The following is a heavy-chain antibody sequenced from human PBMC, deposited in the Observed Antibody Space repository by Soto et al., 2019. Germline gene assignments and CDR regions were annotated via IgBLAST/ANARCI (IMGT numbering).Heavy chain of an antibody. CDR3: ARSSEWLLGMDV. CDR2: IWYDGSNK. V-gene: IGHV3-33*01. D-gene: IGHD6-19*01. CDR1: GFTFSSYG. Sequence: GGSLRLSCAASGFTFSSYGMHWVRQAPGKGLEWVAVIWYDGSNKYYADSVKGRFTISRDNSKNTLYLQMNSLRAEDTAVYYCARSSEWLLGMDVWGQGTTVTVSS. J-gene: IGHJ6*02.